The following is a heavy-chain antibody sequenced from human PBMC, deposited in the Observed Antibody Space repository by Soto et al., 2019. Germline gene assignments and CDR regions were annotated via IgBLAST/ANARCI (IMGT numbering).Heavy chain of an antibody. D-gene: IGHD5-12*01. J-gene: IGHJ4*02. CDR2: IIPILGIA. Sequence: QVQLVQSGAEVKKPGSSVKVSCKASGGTFSSYTISWVRQAPGQGLEWMGRIIPILGIANYAQKFQGRVTITADKSTSPAYRELRRLSSEDTALYFCAGGGYYGYGSRCDYWGQGTLVHVSS. V-gene: IGHV1-69*02. CDR3: AGGGYYGYGSRCDY. CDR1: GGTFSSYT.